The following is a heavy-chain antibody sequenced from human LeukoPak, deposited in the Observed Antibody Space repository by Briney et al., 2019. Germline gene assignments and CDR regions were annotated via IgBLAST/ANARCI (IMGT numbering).Heavy chain of an antibody. V-gene: IGHV3-74*01. CDR2: INSDGTII. J-gene: IGHJ4*02. CDR1: GFTFSSYW. D-gene: IGHD5-12*01. Sequence: PGGSLRLSCAASGFTFSSYWMHWVRQAPGKGLVWVSRINSDGTIIGYADSVKGRFTISRDNAKNTLYLQMNSLRADDTAVYYCAKNPGGYDYRFDYWGQGTLVTVSS. CDR3: AKNPGGYDYRFDY.